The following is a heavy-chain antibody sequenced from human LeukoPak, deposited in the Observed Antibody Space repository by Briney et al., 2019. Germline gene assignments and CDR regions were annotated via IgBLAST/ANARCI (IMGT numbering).Heavy chain of an antibody. J-gene: IGHJ4*02. D-gene: IGHD4-17*01. Sequence: GGSLRLSCAASGFTFSSYSMNWVRQAPGKGLEWVSSISSSSSSIYYADSVKGRFTISRDNAKNSLYLQMNSLRAEDTAVYYCARDRLHDYGDYVDYWGQGTLVTVSS. CDR1: GFTFSSYS. V-gene: IGHV3-21*01. CDR3: ARDRLHDYGDYVDY. CDR2: ISSSSSSI.